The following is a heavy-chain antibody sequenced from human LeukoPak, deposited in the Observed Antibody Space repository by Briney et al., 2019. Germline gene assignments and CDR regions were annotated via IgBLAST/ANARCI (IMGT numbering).Heavy chain of an antibody. CDR2: ISSSSSYI. D-gene: IGHD3-10*01. J-gene: IGHJ4*02. CDR1: GFTFSSYS. V-gene: IGHV3-21*01. CDR3: ARDRILRGSGSFTGDY. Sequence: PGGSLRLSCAASGFTFSSYSMNWVRQAPGKGLEWVSSISSSSSYIYYADSVKGRFTISRDNAKNSLYLQMNSLRAEDTAVYYCARDRILRGSGSFTGDYWGQGTLVTVSS.